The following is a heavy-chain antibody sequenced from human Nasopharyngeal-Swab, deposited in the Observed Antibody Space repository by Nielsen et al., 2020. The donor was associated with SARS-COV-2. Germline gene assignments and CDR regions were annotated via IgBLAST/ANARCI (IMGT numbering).Heavy chain of an antibody. Sequence: WIRQPPGKGLEWVAVISYDGSNKYYADSVKGRFIMSRHNSKNTLFLLLKNLGPEDTAVYYCAREAVQEEPYYAEYYSHYYMDVWGGGTTVTVSS. CDR2: ISYDGSNK. J-gene: IGHJ6*03. CDR3: AREAVQEEPYYAEYYSHYYMDV. D-gene: IGHD1-1*01. V-gene: IGHV3-30*14.